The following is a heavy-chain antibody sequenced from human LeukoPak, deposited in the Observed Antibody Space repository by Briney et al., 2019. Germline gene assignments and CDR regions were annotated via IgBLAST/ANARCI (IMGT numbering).Heavy chain of an antibody. CDR2: IKQDGSEK. CDR1: GFTFSSYW. V-gene: IGHV3-7*01. Sequence: GGSLRLSCAASGFTFSSYWMSWVRQAPGKGLEWVANIKQDGSEKYYVDSVKGRFTISRDNAKNSLYLQMNSLRAEDTAVYYCAREYYYGSAILYFFDYWGQGTRVTVSS. J-gene: IGHJ4*02. D-gene: IGHD3-10*01. CDR3: AREYYYGSAILYFFDY.